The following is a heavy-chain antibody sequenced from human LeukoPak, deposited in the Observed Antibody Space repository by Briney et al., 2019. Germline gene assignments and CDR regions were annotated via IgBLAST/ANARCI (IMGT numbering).Heavy chain of an antibody. Sequence: GGSLRLSCAASGFNFANHAMSWVRQTPGKGLEWVSAISGGGDITYYADSVTGRFTISRDNSKDTLFLQMHSLRPGDTAVYYCARDSRTLPDWGQGTLVTVSS. CDR1: GFNFANHA. V-gene: IGHV3-23*01. CDR3: ARDSRTLPD. J-gene: IGHJ4*02. CDR2: ISGGGDIT. D-gene: IGHD2/OR15-2a*01.